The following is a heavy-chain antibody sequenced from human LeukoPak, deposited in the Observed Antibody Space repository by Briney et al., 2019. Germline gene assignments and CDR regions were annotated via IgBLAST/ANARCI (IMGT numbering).Heavy chain of an antibody. CDR3: ATFRGTATTAFYFDY. J-gene: IGHJ4*02. CDR1: GFTFSIYW. Sequence: GGSLRLSCAASGFTFSIYWMYWVRQAPGKGLMWVSRCDSDGSGTTYVDSVKGRFTVSRDNAKSTLYLQMHSLRAEDTAVYYCATFRGTATTAFYFDYWGQGTLVTVSS. CDR2: CDSDGSGT. V-gene: IGHV3-74*01. D-gene: IGHD5-24*01.